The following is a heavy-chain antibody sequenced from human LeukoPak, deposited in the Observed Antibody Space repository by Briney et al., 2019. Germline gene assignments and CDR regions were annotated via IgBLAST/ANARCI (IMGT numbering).Heavy chain of an antibody. V-gene: IGHV3-30*01. CDR3: ATLTTVTTVDY. D-gene: IGHD4-17*01. Sequence: GGSLRLSCAASGFTFRSYAMHWVRQAPGKGLEWVAVISYDGSNKFYADSVKGRFTISRDNSKNTLYLQMNSLRAEDTAVYYCATLTTVTTVDYWGQGTLVTVSS. CDR2: ISYDGSNK. CDR1: GFTFRSYA. J-gene: IGHJ4*02.